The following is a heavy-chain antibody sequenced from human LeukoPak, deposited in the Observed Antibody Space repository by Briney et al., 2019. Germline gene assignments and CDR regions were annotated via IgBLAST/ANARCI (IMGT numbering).Heavy chain of an antibody. CDR1: GDSVSSNIPT. CDR3: ARSLHRNYARAFDV. Sequence: SQTLSLTCAISGDSVSSNIPTWNWLRQSPSRGLEWLGRTYYRSKWYNEYAVSVESRITINSDTSRNQFSLKLSSVTAADTAVYYCARSLHRNYARAFDVWGQGTMVTVSS. D-gene: IGHD4-11*01. V-gene: IGHV6-1*01. CDR2: TYYRSKWYN. J-gene: IGHJ3*01.